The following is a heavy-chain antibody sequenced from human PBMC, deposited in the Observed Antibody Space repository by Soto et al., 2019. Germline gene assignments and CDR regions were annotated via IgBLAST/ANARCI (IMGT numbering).Heavy chain of an antibody. CDR1: GFTFDSYE. J-gene: IGHJ4*02. CDR3: TTSYFYAA. D-gene: IGHD3-10*01. V-gene: IGHV3-48*03. Sequence: TGGSLRLSCIGAGFTFDSYEANWVRQSPEGGLEWVASIGRGSGPTYYADSVKGRFTVSRDFARNSMFLQMDNLRVEDTGVYYCTTSYFYAAGGEGTLVTVSS. CDR2: IGRGSGPT.